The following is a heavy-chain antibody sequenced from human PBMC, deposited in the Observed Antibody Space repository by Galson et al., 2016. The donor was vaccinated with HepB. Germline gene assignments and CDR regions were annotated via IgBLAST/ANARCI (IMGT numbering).Heavy chain of an antibody. J-gene: IGHJ6*02. CDR1: GFTFSSYA. Sequence: CLRLSCAASGFTFSSYAMNWVRQAPGKGLEWISYIYISGGGINYSDSVKGRFTISRDNAKNSLYLQMNSLRDEDTAVYYCVTDFWPTEVGWGQGTTVIVSS. V-gene: IGHV3-48*02. CDR3: VTDFWPTEVG. D-gene: IGHD3-3*01. CDR2: IYISGGGI.